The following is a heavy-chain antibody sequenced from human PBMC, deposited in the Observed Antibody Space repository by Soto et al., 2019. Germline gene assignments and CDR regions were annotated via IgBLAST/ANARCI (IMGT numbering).Heavy chain of an antibody. Sequence: QVRLVQSGAEVKKTGSSVKVSCKASGTTFSNYAIGWVRQAPGQGLEWMGGIILPFGTPNYAQKFQGRVTIPADEPMNTVFMELRGLRSEDTAVYFCVRGPDYEGYFDYWGQGTLVTVSS. CDR3: VRGPDYEGYFDY. D-gene: IGHD3-22*01. J-gene: IGHJ4*02. CDR2: IILPFGTP. V-gene: IGHV1-69*12. CDR1: GTTFSNYA.